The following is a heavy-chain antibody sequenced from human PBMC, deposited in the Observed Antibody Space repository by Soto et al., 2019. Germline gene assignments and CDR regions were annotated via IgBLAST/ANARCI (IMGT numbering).Heavy chain of an antibody. CDR1: GVSISTTSYY. J-gene: IGHJ4*02. CDR2: IFYSEST. Sequence: PSETLSLTCTVSGVSISTTSYYWGWIRQPPGKGLEWIGSIFYSESTYYNPSLKSRVTISVDTSKNQFSLKLSSVTAADTAVYYCARPFGDSSGYASYLDFWGQGTLVTVSS. V-gene: IGHV4-39*01. CDR3: ARPFGDSSGYASYLDF. D-gene: IGHD3-22*01.